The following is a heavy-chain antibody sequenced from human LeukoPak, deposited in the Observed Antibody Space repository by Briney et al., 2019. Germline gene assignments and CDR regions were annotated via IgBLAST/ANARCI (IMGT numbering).Heavy chain of an antibody. CDR2: VYSSGNT. J-gene: IGHJ4*02. D-gene: IGHD3-10*01. V-gene: IGHV3-53*01. CDR3: ATNLGVVWFGGFDF. Sequence: PGGSLRLSCAASGVTVSSNYMSWVRQPPGKGLEWVSVVYSSGNTYYADSVKGRFLISRDNSKNTVYLQMNSLRAEDTAVYYCATNLGVVWFGGFDFWGQGTPVTVSS. CDR1: GVTVSSNY.